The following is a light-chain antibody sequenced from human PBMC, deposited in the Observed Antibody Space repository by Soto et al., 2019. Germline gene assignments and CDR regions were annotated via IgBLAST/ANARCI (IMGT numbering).Light chain of an antibody. CDR3: CSYAGSNTFYV. J-gene: IGLJ1*01. CDR1: SSNVGGYNY. V-gene: IGLV2-11*01. CDR2: DVY. Sequence: QSALARPRSVSGSPGQSVTISCTGTSSNVGGYNYVSWYQHHPGKAPKLVIYDVYNRPSGVPDRFSGSKSDNTASLTISGLQAEDEADYYCCSYAGSNTFYVFGTGTRSPS.